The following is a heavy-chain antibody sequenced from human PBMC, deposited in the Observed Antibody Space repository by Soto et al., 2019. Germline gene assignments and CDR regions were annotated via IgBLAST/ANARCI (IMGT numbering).Heavy chain of an antibody. D-gene: IGHD3-22*01. CDR1: GACFSSIRYC. J-gene: IGHJ5*01. Sequence: ASLWLPDSVSGACFSSIRYCWSWIRQPPGKGREGIGYIHNSGSTNYNPSLKRRVSISVHTSKNPFSLKLSAVTAADTALYFCARAEKNYSDGGRYPVDSWGQGTLVTVSS. V-gene: IGHV4-61*01. CDR3: ARAEKNYSDGGRYPVDS. CDR2: IHNSGST.